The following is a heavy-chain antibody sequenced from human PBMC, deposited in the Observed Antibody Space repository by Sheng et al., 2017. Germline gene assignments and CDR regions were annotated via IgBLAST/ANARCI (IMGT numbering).Heavy chain of an antibody. V-gene: IGHV1-8*01. CDR3: ARAEKQLVLLYYYYYGMDV. CDR2: MNPNSGNT. J-gene: IGHJ6*02. CDR1: GYTFTSYD. D-gene: IGHD6-6*01. Sequence: QVQLVQSGAEVKKPGASVKVSCKASGYTFTSYDINWVRQATGQGLEWMGWMNPNSGNTGYAQKFQGRVTMTRNTSISTAYMELSSLRSEDTAVYYCARAEKQLVLLYYYYYGMDVWGQGTTVTVSS.